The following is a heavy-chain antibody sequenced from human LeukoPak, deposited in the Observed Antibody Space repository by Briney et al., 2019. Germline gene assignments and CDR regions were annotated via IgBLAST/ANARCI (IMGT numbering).Heavy chain of an antibody. V-gene: IGHV4-34*01. J-gene: IGHJ3*02. Sequence: SETLSLTCAVYGGSFSGYYWSWIRQPPGKGLEWIGEINHSGSTNYNPSLKSRVTISVDTSKNQFSLKLSSVTAADTAVYYCARGQPPSYYYDSSGYSTGHDAFDIWGQGTMVTVYS. CDR3: ARGQPPSYYYDSSGYSTGHDAFDI. CDR2: INHSGST. CDR1: GGSFSGYY. D-gene: IGHD3-22*01.